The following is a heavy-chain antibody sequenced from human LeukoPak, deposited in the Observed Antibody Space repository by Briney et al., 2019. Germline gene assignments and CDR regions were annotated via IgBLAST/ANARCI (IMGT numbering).Heavy chain of an antibody. CDR3: ARETILAVAGDF. CDR2: ISSTSITM. CDR1: GFTFGRFW. Sequence: GGSLRLSCVGSGFTFGRFWMNWVRQAPGKGLEWVSYISSTSITMYYADSVKGRFTISRDNAKNSLYLQMNSLRADDTAVYYCARETILAVAGDFWGQGTLVTVSS. J-gene: IGHJ4*02. V-gene: IGHV3-48*01. D-gene: IGHD6-19*01.